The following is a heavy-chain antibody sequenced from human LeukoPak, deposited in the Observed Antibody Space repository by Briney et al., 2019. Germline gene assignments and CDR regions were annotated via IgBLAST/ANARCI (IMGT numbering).Heavy chain of an antibody. J-gene: IGHJ6*02. CDR1: GFTLNDYA. Sequence: PGRSLRLSCAASGFTLNDYAMHWVRQVPGKGLEWVSGISWNSVNIGYADSVKGRFTISRDNAKNSLYLEMNSLRAEDTALYYCARDYFGSESHFTPYGLDVWGQGTTVTVS. V-gene: IGHV3-9*01. CDR2: ISWNSVNI. D-gene: IGHD3-10*01. CDR3: ARDYFGSESHFTPYGLDV.